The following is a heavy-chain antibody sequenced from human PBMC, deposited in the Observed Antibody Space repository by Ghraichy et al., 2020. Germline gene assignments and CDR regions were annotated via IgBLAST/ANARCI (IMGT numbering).Heavy chain of an antibody. CDR1: GYTFTGYY. J-gene: IGHJ6*02. CDR3: ARGGIVVVPAARTGPYYYGMDV. Sequence: ASVKVSCKASGYTFTGYYMHWVRQAPGQGLEWMGWINPNSGGTNYAQKFQGWVTMTRDTSISTAYMELSRLRSDDTAVYYCARGGIVVVPAARTGPYYYGMDVWGQGTTVTVSS. CDR2: INPNSGGT. V-gene: IGHV1-2*04. D-gene: IGHD2-2*01.